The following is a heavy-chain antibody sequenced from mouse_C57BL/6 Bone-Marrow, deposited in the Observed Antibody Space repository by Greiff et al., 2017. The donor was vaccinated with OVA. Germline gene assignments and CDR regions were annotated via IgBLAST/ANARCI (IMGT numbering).Heavy chain of an antibody. V-gene: IGHV1-22*01. CDR3: ARGAYYGSSYDFDY. CDR1: GYTFTDYN. D-gene: IGHD1-1*01. CDR2: INPNNGGT. Sequence: VQLQQSGPELVKPGASVKMSCKASGYTFTDYNMHWVKQSHGKSLEWIGYINPNNGGTSYNQKFKGKATLTVNKSSSTAYMELRSLTSEDSAVYYCARGAYYGSSYDFDYWGQGTTLTVSS. J-gene: IGHJ2*01.